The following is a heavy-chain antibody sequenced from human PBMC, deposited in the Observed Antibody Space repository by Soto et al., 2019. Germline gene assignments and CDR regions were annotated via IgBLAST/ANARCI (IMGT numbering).Heavy chain of an antibody. CDR2: ISGGGGSV. Sequence: EVQLLESGGGLVQPGGSLRLSCAASKITFINYAMSWVRQAPGKGLEWDSAISGGGGSVYHADSVKGRFTISRDNSKNTLYLQMNSLRAEDTAVYYCAKGRGYDSSGYAFGYWGQGTLVTVSS. V-gene: IGHV3-23*01. D-gene: IGHD3-22*01. CDR3: AKGRGYDSSGYAFGY. J-gene: IGHJ4*02. CDR1: KITFINYA.